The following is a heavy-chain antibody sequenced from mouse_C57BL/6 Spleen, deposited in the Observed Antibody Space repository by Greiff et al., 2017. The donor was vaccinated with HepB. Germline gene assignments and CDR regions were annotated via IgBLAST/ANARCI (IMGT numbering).Heavy chain of an antibody. D-gene: IGHD2-4*01. CDR1: GFTFSSYA. CDR3: TRDEELRRGFDY. Sequence: EVHLVESGEGLVKPGGSLKLSCAASGFTFSSYAMSWVRQTPEKRLEWVAYISSGGDYIYYADTVKGRFTISRDNARNTLYLQMSSLKSEDTAMYYCTRDEELRRGFDYWGQGTTLTVSS. V-gene: IGHV5-9-1*02. CDR2: ISSGGDYI. J-gene: IGHJ2*01.